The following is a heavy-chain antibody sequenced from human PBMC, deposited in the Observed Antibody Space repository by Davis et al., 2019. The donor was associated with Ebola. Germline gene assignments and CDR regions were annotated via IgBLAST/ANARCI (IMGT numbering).Heavy chain of an antibody. D-gene: IGHD4-17*01. CDR2: IKQDGSEK. CDR1: GFTFSSYA. CDR3: ARASELDGDYAGSDY. Sequence: PGGSLRLSCAASGFTFSSYAMSWVRQAPGKGLEWVANIKQDGSEKYYVDSVKGRFTISRDNAKNSLYLQMNSLRAEDTAVYYCARASELDGDYAGSDYWGQGTLVTVSS. V-gene: IGHV3-7*01. J-gene: IGHJ4*02.